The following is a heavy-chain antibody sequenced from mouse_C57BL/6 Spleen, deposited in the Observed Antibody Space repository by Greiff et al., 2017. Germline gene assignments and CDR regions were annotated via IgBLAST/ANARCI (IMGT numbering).Heavy chain of an antibody. D-gene: IGHD1-1*02. V-gene: IGHV5-17*01. CDR2: ISSGSSNI. CDR1: GFTFSDYG. J-gene: IGHJ4*01. CDR3: ARNWMVGYYAMDY. Sequence: DVQLVESGGGLVKPGGSLKLSCAASGFTFSDYGMHWVRQAPEKGLEWVAYISSGSSNIYYADTVKGRFTISRDNAKNTLFLQMTSLRSEDTAMYYGARNWMVGYYAMDYWGQGTSVTVSS.